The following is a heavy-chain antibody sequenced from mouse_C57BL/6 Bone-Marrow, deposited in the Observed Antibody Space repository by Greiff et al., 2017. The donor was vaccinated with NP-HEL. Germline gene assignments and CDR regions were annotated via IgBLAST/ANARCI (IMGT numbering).Heavy chain of an antibody. D-gene: IGHD2-1*01. CDR2: IYWDDDK. CDR1: GFSLSTSGMG. Sequence: QVTLKVCGPGILQSSQTLSLTCSFSGFSLSTSGMGVSWIRQPSGKGLEWLAHIYWDDDKRYNPSLKSRLTISKDTSRNQVFLKITSVDTADTATYYCARSLYGNYGYYYAMDYWGQGTSVTVSS. CDR3: ARSLYGNYGYYYAMDY. J-gene: IGHJ4*01. V-gene: IGHV8-12*01.